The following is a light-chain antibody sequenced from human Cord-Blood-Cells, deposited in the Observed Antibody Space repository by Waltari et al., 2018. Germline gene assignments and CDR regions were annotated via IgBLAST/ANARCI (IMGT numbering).Light chain of an antibody. J-gene: IGLJ3*02. CDR3: LLCYSGARLSWV. CDR1: TGAVTSGQY. CDR2: DTS. V-gene: IGLV7-46*01. Sequence: QAVVTQEPSLTVTPGRTVTLMCGSSTGAVTSGQYPYWFQQKPGHATRTPSYDTSNKHATTPARFPGSRLRCKAALTLSGAEPEAEDEYYCLLCYSGARLSWVFGGGTKLTVL.